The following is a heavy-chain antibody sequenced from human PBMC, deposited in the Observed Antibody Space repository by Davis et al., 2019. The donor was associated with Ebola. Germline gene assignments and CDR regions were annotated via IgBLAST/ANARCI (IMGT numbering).Heavy chain of an antibody. Sequence: PGGSLRLSCAASGFTFNNYNMNWVRQAPGKGLEWVSYISSSSSTIYYADSVKGRFTISRDNAKNSLYLQMNSLRDEDTAVYYCARPGRGYSGYDGMDVWGQGTTVTVS. CDR2: ISSSSSTI. D-gene: IGHD5-12*01. CDR3: ARPGRGYSGYDGMDV. J-gene: IGHJ6*02. CDR1: GFTFNNYN. V-gene: IGHV3-48*02.